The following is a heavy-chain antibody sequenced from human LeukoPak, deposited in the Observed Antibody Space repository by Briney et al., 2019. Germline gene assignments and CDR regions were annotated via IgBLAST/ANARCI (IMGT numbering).Heavy chain of an antibody. D-gene: IGHD4-11*01. Sequence: SETLSLTCTVSGGSISSGGYYWSWIRQHPGKGLEWIVYIYYSGSTYYNPSLKSRVTISVDASKNQFSLKLSSVTAADTAVYYCARAHSNYSGDWWRKTRGVGYYGMDVWGQGTTVTVSS. V-gene: IGHV4-31*03. J-gene: IGHJ6*02. CDR1: GGSISSGGYY. CDR3: ARAHSNYSGDWWRKTRGVGYYGMDV. CDR2: IYYSGST.